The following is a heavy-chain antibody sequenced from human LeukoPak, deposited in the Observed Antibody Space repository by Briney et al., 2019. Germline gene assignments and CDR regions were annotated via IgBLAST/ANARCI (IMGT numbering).Heavy chain of an antibody. V-gene: IGHV3-33*01. CDR1: GFAFSRSG. CDR3: ARDPNYSNSWFFDY. Sequence: GGSLRLSCAASGFAFSRSGMHWVRQAPGKGLEWVAVVWYGGSNKHYADSVKGRFTIFRDNSNNTLYLQMNSLRAEDTAVYYCARDPNYSNSWFFDYWGQGTLVTVSS. D-gene: IGHD6-13*01. J-gene: IGHJ4*02. CDR2: VWYGGSNK.